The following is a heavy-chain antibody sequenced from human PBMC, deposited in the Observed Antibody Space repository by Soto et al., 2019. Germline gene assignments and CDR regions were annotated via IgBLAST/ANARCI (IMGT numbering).Heavy chain of an antibody. CDR1: GFTFTTYW. Sequence: EVQLVESGGGLVQPGGSLRLSCATSGFTFTTYWMHWVRQAPGKGLMWVSRITPDGGSTSYADSVKGRFTISRDNAKNTLYLQMYGLRAEDTAIDYCARDLIIADTPGDDVDYWGEGTLVAVSS. V-gene: IGHV3-74*01. D-gene: IGHD5-12*01. CDR3: ARDLIIADTPGDDVDY. CDR2: ITPDGGST. J-gene: IGHJ4*02.